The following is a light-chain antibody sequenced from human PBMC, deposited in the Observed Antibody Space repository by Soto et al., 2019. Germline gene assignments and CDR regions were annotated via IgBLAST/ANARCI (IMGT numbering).Light chain of an antibody. CDR3: ISYTSSSIHV. J-gene: IGLJ1*01. V-gene: IGLV2-14*03. CDR2: DVS. Sequence: QSALTQPASVSGSPGQSITISCTGTSSDVGAYNFVSWYQQHPGTLPKLMIFDVSRRPSGVSDRFSGYKSGNTASLTISGLEAEDEGDYYWISYTSSSIHVFGSGTKLTVL. CDR1: SSDVGAYNF.